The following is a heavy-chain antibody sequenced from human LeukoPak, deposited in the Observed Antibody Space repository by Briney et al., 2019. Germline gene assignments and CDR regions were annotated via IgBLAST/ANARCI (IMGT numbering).Heavy chain of an antibody. CDR1: GGTFSGCY. CDR3: ARGPANWVYMVH. J-gene: IGHJ4*02. CDR2: SNDSGGT. V-gene: IGHV4-34*01. D-gene: IGHD7-27*01. Sequence: PSETLSLTCAVYGGTFSGCYWSWIRQPPGKRLEWVGESNDSGGTNYNPSLKSRVTISVDTSKNQFSLKLSSVTAADTAVYYCARGPANWVYMVHWGQGTLVTVSS.